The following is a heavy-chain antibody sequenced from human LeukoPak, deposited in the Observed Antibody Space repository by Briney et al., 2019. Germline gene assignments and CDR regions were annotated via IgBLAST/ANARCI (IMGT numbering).Heavy chain of an antibody. J-gene: IGHJ3*02. Sequence: GRSLRLSCAASGFTFDDYAMHWVRQAPGKGLEWVANIKQDGSEKYYVDSVKGRFTISRDNAKNSLCLQMNSLRAEDTAVYYCARSEAATDAFDIWGQGTMVTVSS. CDR1: GFTFDDYA. V-gene: IGHV3-7*01. CDR3: ARSEAATDAFDI. D-gene: IGHD6-13*01. CDR2: IKQDGSEK.